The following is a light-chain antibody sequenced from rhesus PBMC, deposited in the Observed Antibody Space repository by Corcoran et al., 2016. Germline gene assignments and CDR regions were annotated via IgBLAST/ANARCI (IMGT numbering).Light chain of an antibody. CDR3: SSYEASSTFI. J-gene: IGLJ1*01. CDR1: SSDIGHYNY. V-gene: IGLV2-11*01. Sequence: QSAPIQSPSVSGSLGQSVTISCSGTSSDIGHYNYVSWYRQQPGTTTKLMMYHVNMRPSGFSDRFSGSKSGNTASLTISGLQAEDESDYFCSSYEASSTFIFGAGTRLTVL. CDR2: HVN.